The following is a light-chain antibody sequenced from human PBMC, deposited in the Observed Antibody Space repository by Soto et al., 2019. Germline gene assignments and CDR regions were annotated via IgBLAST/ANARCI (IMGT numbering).Light chain of an antibody. Sequence: EILLTQSPAPLSLSPGERATLSRRASQSVSSYLAWYQQKPGQAPRLLIYDASNRATGIPARFSGSGSGTDFTLTISSLEPEDFAVYYCQQRSNWPITFGQGTRLEIK. CDR2: DAS. CDR3: QQRSNWPIT. J-gene: IGKJ5*01. CDR1: QSVSSY. V-gene: IGKV3-11*01.